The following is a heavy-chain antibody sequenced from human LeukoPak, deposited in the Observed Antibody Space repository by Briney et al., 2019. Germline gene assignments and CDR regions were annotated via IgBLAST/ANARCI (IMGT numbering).Heavy chain of an antibody. CDR3: ARGSSDYGDYGEVDY. CDR2: IKQDGSEK. Sequence: GGSLRLSCAASGFTFSSYWMSWVRQAPGKGLEWVANIKQDGSEKYYVDSVKGRFTISRDNAKNSLYLQMNSLRAEDTAVNYCARGSSDYGDYGEVDYWGQGTLVTVSS. V-gene: IGHV3-7*01. CDR1: GFTFSSYW. D-gene: IGHD4-17*01. J-gene: IGHJ4*02.